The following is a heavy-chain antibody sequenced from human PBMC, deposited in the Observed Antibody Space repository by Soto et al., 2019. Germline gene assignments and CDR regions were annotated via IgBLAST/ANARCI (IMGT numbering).Heavy chain of an antibody. CDR1: GFTFSTYW. V-gene: IGHV3-74*01. CDR2: INTDGSST. Sequence: EVQLVESGGNLVQPGGSLRLSCAASGFTFSTYWIHWVRQTPGKGLVWVSRINTDGSSTNYADSVKGRFTISRDNARNTLYLQMNSLRLEDTAVYYCARGQQGCYYVVNWGQGTLVTVSS. J-gene: IGHJ4*02. CDR3: ARGQQGCYYVVN. D-gene: IGHD1-1*01.